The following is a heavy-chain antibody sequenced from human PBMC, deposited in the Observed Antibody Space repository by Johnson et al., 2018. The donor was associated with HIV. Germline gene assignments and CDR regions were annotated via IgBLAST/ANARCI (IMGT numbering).Heavy chain of an antibody. Sequence: VQLVESGGGLVKPGGSLRLSCAASGFTFSNAWMSSVRQAPGKGLEWVGRIKSKTDGGSIGYADSVKGRFTISRDNSKNTLYLQMNSLRAEDTAVYYCARACRDGYTCEAFDIWGQGTLVTVSS. CDR1: GFTFSNAW. CDR2: IKSKTDGGSI. V-gene: IGHV3-15*01. J-gene: IGHJ3*02. D-gene: IGHD5-24*01. CDR3: ARACRDGYTCEAFDI.